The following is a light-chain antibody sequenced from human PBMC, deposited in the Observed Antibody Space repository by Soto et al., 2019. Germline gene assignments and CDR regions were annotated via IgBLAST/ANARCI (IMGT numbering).Light chain of an antibody. Sequence: EIVMTQSPATLSGSPGERATLSCRASQSVSSNLAWYQQKPGQVPRLLIYGASTRATGIPARFSGSGSGTEFTLTITSLQSEDFAVYYCQQYNDWPRTFGQGTKVEVK. CDR2: GAS. CDR1: QSVSSN. CDR3: QQYNDWPRT. J-gene: IGKJ1*01. V-gene: IGKV3-15*01.